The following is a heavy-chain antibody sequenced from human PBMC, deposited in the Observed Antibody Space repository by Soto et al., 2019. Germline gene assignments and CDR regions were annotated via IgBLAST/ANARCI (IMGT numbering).Heavy chain of an antibody. V-gene: IGHV3-23*01. CDR1: GFTFSSYA. Sequence: PGGSLRLSCAASGFTFSSYAMSWVRQAPGKGLEWVSAISGSGGSTYYADSVKGRFTISRDNSKNTLYLQMNSLRAEDTAVYYCAKEGTPSYQLLQYAPSHNYFDYWGQGTLVTVSS. CDR3: AKEGTPSYQLLQYAPSHNYFDY. D-gene: IGHD2-2*01. J-gene: IGHJ4*02. CDR2: ISGSGGST.